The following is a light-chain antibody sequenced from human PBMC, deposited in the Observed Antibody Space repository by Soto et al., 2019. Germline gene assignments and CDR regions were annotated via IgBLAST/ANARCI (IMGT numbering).Light chain of an antibody. CDR1: QSVSSSY. J-gene: IGKJ5*01. V-gene: IGKV3-20*01. CDR3: QQYGSSLLT. CDR2: GAS. Sequence: EIVLTQSPGTLSLSPGERATLSCRASQSVSSSYLAWYQQKPGQAPRLLIYGASSSATGIPDRFSGSGSGTDFTLTITRLEPEDFAVDYCQQYGSSLLTFGQGTRLEIK.